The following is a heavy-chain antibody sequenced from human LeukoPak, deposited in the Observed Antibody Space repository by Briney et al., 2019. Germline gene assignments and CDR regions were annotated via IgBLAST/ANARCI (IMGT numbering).Heavy chain of an antibody. CDR1: GFTFSSYA. Sequence: QPGGSLRLSCAASGFTFSSYAMHWVRQAPGKGLEWVAVISYDGSNKYYADSVKGRFTISRDNSKNTLYLQMNSLRAEDTAVYYCARETTPTRGAFDIWGQGTMVTVSS. V-gene: IGHV3-30-3*01. D-gene: IGHD1-7*01. CDR2: ISYDGSNK. J-gene: IGHJ3*02. CDR3: ARETTPTRGAFDI.